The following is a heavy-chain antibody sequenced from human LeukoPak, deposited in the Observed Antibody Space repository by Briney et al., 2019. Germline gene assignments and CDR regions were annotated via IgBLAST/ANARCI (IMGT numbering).Heavy chain of an antibody. CDR3: AKGVTTFDS. CDR2: IHSNGNN. J-gene: IGHJ4*02. CDR1: GGXISSYY. D-gene: IGHD4-17*01. V-gene: IGHV4-59*01. Sequence: PSETLSLTCTVSGGXISSYYCSWIRQPPGKGLEWIGYIHSNGNNNYNPTLKSRVTVSVDTSKNQFSLKLTSVTAADTAVYFCAKGVTTFDSWGQGTLVTVSS.